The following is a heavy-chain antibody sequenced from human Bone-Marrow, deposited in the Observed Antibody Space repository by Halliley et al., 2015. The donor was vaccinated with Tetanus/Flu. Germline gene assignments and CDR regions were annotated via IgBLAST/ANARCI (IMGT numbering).Heavy chain of an antibody. Sequence: SLRLSCAVSGGSISSSNWWTWVRQPPGKGLEWIGELYHSGSTSYNPSLKSRVTISVDKSKNQFSLKLSSVTAADTAVYYCATPYCTNTSCPPNWGHGTLVTVSS. CDR3: ATPYCTNTSCPPN. CDR2: LYHSGST. D-gene: IGHD2-2*01. V-gene: IGHV4-4*02. CDR1: GGSISSSNW. J-gene: IGHJ4*01.